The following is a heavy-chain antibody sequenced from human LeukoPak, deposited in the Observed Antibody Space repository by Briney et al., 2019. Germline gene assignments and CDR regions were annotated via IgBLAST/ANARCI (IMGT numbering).Heavy chain of an antibody. J-gene: IGHJ4*02. V-gene: IGHV4-59*01. CDR2: IYYSGST. CDR1: GGSISSYY. D-gene: IGHD3-3*01. Sequence: SETLSLTCTVSGGSISSYYWSWIRQPPGKGLEWIGYIYYSGSTNYNPSLKSRVTISVDTSKNQFSLKLSSVTAADTAVYYCARGNFWSGYCPYFDYWGQGTLVTVSS. CDR3: ARGNFWSGYCPYFDY.